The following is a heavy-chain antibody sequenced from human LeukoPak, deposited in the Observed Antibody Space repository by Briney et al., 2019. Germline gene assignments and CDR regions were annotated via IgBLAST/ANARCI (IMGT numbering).Heavy chain of an antibody. CDR3: AMARNYGDGYFDY. CDR1: GYTFTSYY. J-gene: IGHJ4*02. D-gene: IGHD4-17*01. Sequence: ASVKVSCKASGYTFTSYYMHWVRQAPGQGLEWMGIINPSGGSTSYAQKFQGRVTMTRDMSTSTVYMELSSLRSEDTAVHYCAMARNYGDGYFDYWGQGTLVTVSS. CDR2: INPSGGST. V-gene: IGHV1-46*01.